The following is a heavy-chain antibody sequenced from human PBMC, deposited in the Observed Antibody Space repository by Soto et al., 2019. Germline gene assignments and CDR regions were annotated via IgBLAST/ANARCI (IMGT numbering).Heavy chain of an antibody. D-gene: IGHD3-22*01. J-gene: IGHJ4*02. CDR3: ARDPGGYYYYFDY. CDR2: IIPIFGTA. CDR1: GGTFSSYA. Sequence: SVKVSCKASGGTFSSYAISWVRQAPGQGLEWMGGIIPIFGTANYAQKFQGRVTITADESTSTAYMELSSLRPEDTAVYYCARDPGGYYYYFDYWGQGTLVTVSS. V-gene: IGHV1-69*13.